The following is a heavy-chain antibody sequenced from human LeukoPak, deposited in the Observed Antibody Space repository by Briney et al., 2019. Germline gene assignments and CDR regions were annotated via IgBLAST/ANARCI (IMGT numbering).Heavy chain of an antibody. CDR2: INAGNGNT. CDR1: GYTFTSYA. J-gene: IGHJ5*02. Sequence: ASVKVSCKASGYTFTSYAMHWVRQAPGQRLEWMGWINAGNGNTKYSQKFQGRVTITRDTSASTAYMELSSLRSEDTAVYYCARPSRGYSGYDPRGNWFDPWGQGTLVTVSS. D-gene: IGHD5-12*01. V-gene: IGHV1-3*01. CDR3: ARPSRGYSGYDPRGNWFDP.